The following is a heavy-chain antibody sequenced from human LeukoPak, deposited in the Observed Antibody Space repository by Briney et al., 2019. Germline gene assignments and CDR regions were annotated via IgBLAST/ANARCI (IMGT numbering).Heavy chain of an antibody. Sequence: GGSLRLSCAASGFTFSSYAMSWVRQAPGKGLEWVSAISGSGGSAYYADSVKGRFTISRDNSKNTLYLQMNSLRAEDTAVYYCAKVPFIAAAHNWFDPWGQGTLVTVSS. V-gene: IGHV3-23*01. CDR1: GFTFSSYA. CDR3: AKVPFIAAAHNWFDP. CDR2: ISGSGGSA. D-gene: IGHD6-13*01. J-gene: IGHJ5*02.